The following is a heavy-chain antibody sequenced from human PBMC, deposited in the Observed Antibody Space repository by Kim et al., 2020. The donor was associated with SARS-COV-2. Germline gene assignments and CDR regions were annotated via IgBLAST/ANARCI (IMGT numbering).Heavy chain of an antibody. D-gene: IGHD3-10*01. V-gene: IGHV3-53*01. Sequence: GGSLRLSCAASGFTVSASYMSWVRRAPGKGPEWVSILCRDGTTYYADSVKGRFTISRDNSKNTLYLQLDSLRADDTAMYYCARDGEYYFEDWGQ. CDR1: GFTVSASY. CDR2: LCRDGTT. J-gene: IGHJ4*02. CDR3: ARDGEYYFED.